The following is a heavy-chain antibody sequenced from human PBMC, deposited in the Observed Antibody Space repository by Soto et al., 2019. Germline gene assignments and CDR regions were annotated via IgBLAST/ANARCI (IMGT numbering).Heavy chain of an antibody. CDR2: IYYSGST. D-gene: IGHD5-12*01. Sequence: QVQLQELGPGLVKPSETLSLTCTVSGGSISSYYWSWIRQPPGKGLEWIGYIYYSGSTNYNPSLKSRVTISVDTSKNQFSLKLSSVTAADTAVYYCARAYGGYADYWGQGALVTVSS. V-gene: IGHV4-59*01. CDR1: GGSISSYY. J-gene: IGHJ4*02. CDR3: ARAYGGYADY.